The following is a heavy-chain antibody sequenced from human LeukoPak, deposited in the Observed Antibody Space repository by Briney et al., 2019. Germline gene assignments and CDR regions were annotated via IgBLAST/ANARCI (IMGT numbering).Heavy chain of an antibody. CDR1: GFTFSDYY. CDR3: ARVPPIAAAGMSPLFDY. Sequence: GGSLRLSCAASGFTFSDYYMSWIRQAPGKALEWVSYISSSGSTIYYADSVKGRFTISRDNAKNSLYLQMNSLRAEDTAVYYCARVPPIAAAGMSPLFDYWGQGTLVTVSS. V-gene: IGHV3-11*01. D-gene: IGHD6-13*01. J-gene: IGHJ4*02. CDR2: ISSSGSTI.